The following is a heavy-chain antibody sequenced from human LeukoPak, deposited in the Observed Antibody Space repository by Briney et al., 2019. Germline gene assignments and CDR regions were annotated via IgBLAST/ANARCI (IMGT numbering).Heavy chain of an antibody. CDR3: ARDGFGELLYYFDY. D-gene: IGHD3-10*01. J-gene: IGHJ4*02. V-gene: IGHV1-8*03. CDR2: MNPNSGNT. Sequence: ASVKVSCKASGYTFTSYDINWVRQATGQGLEWMGWMNPNSGNTGYAQKFQGRVTITRNTSISTAYMELSSLRSEDTAVYYCARDGFGELLYYFDYWGQGTLVTVSS. CDR1: GYTFTSYD.